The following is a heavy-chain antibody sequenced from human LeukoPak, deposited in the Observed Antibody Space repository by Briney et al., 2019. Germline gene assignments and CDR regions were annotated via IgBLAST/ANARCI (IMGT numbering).Heavy chain of an antibody. V-gene: IGHV4-59*01. D-gene: IGHD3-10*01. J-gene: IGHJ4*02. CDR1: GGSINSYY. CDR2: IYYSGST. CDR3: ARWSSGSRYYFDY. Sequence: SETLSLTCTVSGGSINSYYWSWIRQAPGKGLEWIGYIYYSGSTNYNPSLKSRVTISVDTSKNQFSLKLTSVTAADTAVYYCARWSSGSRYYFDYWGQGTLVTVSS.